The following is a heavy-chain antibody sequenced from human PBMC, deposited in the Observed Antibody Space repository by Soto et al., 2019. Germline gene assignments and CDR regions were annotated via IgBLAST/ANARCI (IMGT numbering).Heavy chain of an antibody. Sequence: ASVKVSCKASGYTFTGYYMHWVRQAPGQGLEWMGWINPNSGGTNYAQKFQGWVTMTRDTSISTAYMELSRLRSDDTAVYYCARGGRIVLVPAASYYYGMDVWGQGTTVTVSS. CDR3: ARGGRIVLVPAASYYYGMDV. V-gene: IGHV1-2*04. CDR2: INPNSGGT. D-gene: IGHD2-2*01. CDR1: GYTFTGYY. J-gene: IGHJ6*02.